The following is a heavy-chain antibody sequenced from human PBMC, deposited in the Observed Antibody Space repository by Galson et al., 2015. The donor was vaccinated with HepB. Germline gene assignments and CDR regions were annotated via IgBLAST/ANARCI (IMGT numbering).Heavy chain of an antibody. V-gene: IGHV3-30-3*01. CDR1: GFTFSSYA. J-gene: IGHJ3*02. Sequence: SLRLSCAASGFTFSSYAMHWVRQAPGKGLEWVAVISYDGSNKYYADSVKGRFTISRDNSKNTLYLQMNSLRAEDTAVYYCARDGGRRFDIVVVPAAHDAFDIWGQGTMVTVSS. D-gene: IGHD2-2*01. CDR3: ARDGGRRFDIVVVPAAHDAFDI. CDR2: ISYDGSNK.